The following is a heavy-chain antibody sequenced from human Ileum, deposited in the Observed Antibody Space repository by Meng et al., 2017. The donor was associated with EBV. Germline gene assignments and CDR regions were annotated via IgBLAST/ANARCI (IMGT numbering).Heavy chain of an antibody. CDR3: ASGRDYAWHS. CDR2: IYHSGST. V-gene: IGHV4-4*02. J-gene: IGHJ4*02. CDR1: GDSISSNNW. D-gene: IGHD4-17*01. Sequence: QVPLQESGPALVKPSGTLSLTCAVSGDSISSNNWWSWVRQPPGKGLEWIGEIYHSGSTNYNPSFKSRVTMSVDKSKNQISLNLSSVTAADTAVYYCASGRDYAWHSWGRGTLVTVSS.